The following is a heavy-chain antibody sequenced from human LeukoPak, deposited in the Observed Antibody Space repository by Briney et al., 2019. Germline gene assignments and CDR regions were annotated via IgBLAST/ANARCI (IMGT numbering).Heavy chain of an antibody. D-gene: IGHD4-17*01. CDR3: TRDYGDVEY. J-gene: IGHJ4*02. V-gene: IGHV3-49*03. Sequence: GGSLRLSCTASGFTFGAYPMSWFRQAPGKVLEWVGFIRSKGYGGTTEYAASVKGRFTISRDDSKNIAYLQMNSLKTEDTAVYFCTRDYGDVEYWGQGTLVTVSS. CDR2: IRSKGYGGTT. CDR1: GFTFGAYP.